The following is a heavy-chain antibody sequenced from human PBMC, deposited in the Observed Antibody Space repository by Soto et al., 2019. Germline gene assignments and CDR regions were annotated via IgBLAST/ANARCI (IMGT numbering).Heavy chain of an antibody. D-gene: IGHD3-10*01. CDR1: GFTFSSYS. J-gene: IGHJ3*02. CDR3: ARDRGFSGPDAFDI. Sequence: GGSLRLSCAASGFTFSSYSMNWVRQAPGKGLEWVSSISSSSSYIYYADSVKGRFTISRDNAKNSLYLQMNSLRAEDTAVYYCARDRGFSGPDAFDIWGQGTMVTVSS. CDR2: ISSSSSYI. V-gene: IGHV3-21*01.